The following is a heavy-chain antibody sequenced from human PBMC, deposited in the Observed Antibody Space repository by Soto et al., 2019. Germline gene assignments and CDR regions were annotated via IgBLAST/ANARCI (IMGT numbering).Heavy chain of an antibody. V-gene: IGHV3-21*01. J-gene: IGHJ4*02. CDR2: ISSSSSYI. D-gene: IGHD1-26*01. CDR1: GFTFSIYS. CDR3: ARDQIVGARRGFDY. Sequence: LRLSCAASGFTFSIYSMNLVLQAPGKGLDWVSSISSSSSYIYYADSVKGRFTISRDNAKNSLYLQMNSLRAEDTAVYYCARDQIVGARRGFDYWGQGTLVTVSS.